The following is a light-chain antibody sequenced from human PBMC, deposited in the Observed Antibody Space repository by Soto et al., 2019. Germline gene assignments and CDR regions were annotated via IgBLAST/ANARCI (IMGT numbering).Light chain of an antibody. CDR1: QSVRTK. J-gene: IGKJ5*01. CDR2: GAS. CDR3: QQRSNWPIT. V-gene: IGKV3D-15*01. Sequence: ETVMTQSPATLSVSSGERATLSCRASQSVRTKLAWYQQKPGQAPRLLIYGASSRATGIPARFSGSGSGTEFTLTISSPQSEDFAVYYCQQRSNWPITFGQGTRLEIK.